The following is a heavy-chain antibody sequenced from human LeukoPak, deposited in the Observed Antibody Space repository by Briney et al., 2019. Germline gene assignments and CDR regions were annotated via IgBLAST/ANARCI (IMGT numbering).Heavy chain of an antibody. Sequence: GGSLRLSCAASGFTFSSYGMHWVRQAPGKGLEWVAVIWYDGSNKYYADSVKGRFTISRENSKNTLYLQMNSLRAEDTAVYYCARTNRIGSSCIDYWGQGTLVTVSS. J-gene: IGHJ4*02. V-gene: IGHV3-33*01. CDR3: ARTNRIGSSCIDY. CDR2: IWYDGSNK. D-gene: IGHD6-13*01. CDR1: GFTFSSYG.